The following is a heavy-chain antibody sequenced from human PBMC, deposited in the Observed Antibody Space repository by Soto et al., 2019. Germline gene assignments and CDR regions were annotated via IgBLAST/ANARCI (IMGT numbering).Heavy chain of an antibody. J-gene: IGHJ6*02. Sequence: QVQLVESGGGVVQPGGSLRLSCTTSGFTFNTYGMHWVRQAPGKGLEWVAIIWYDGSNKYYADSVKGRFTISRDNSQNTLYLQMNSLSAEDTALYYCERADCTGAYCYSWPFNYGVDVWGQGTTVTVSS. CDR2: IWYDGSNK. V-gene: IGHV3-33*08. D-gene: IGHD2-15*01. CDR1: GFTFNTYG. CDR3: ERADCTGAYCYSWPFNYGVDV.